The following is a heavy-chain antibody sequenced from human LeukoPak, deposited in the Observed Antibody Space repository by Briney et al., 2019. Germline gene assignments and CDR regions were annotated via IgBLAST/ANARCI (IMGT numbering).Heavy chain of an antibody. CDR3: ARGIRNYYESGAYGLFDP. CDR1: GFTFSSYA. J-gene: IGHJ5*02. D-gene: IGHD3-10*01. Sequence: PGGSLRLPCAASGFTFSSYAMSWVRKAPGKGLEWVSAISGSGGSTYYADSVKGRFTISRDNSKNTLYLQMNSLRAEDTAVYYCARGIRNYYESGAYGLFDPWGQGTLVPVSS. CDR2: ISGSGGST. V-gene: IGHV3-23*01.